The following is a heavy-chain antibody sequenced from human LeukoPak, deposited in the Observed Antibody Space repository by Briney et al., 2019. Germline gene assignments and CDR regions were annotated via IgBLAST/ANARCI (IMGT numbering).Heavy chain of an antibody. J-gene: IGHJ4*02. V-gene: IGHV3-30*18. Sequence: PGGSLRLSCAASGFTFSSYGMPWVRQAPGKGLEWVAVISYDGSNKYYADSVKGRFTISRDNSKNTLYLQMNSLRAEDTAVYYCAKDFFTTSGWNEDYWGQGPLVTVSS. CDR3: AKDFFTTSGWNEDY. CDR2: ISYDGSNK. D-gene: IGHD1-1*01. CDR1: GFTFSSYG.